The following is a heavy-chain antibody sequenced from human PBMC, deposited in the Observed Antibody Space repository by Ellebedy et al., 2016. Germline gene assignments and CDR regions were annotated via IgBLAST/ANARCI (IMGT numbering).Heavy chain of an antibody. Sequence: GGSLRLXXATSGFVFSTYALNWVRQAPGKGLEWVAFTPHDDRDQSYADFVEGRFIISRDNFKKTMYLQMSSLRPEDTAVYFCARDVTTWHGGAFDIWGRGTTVTVSS. CDR1: GFVFSTYA. V-gene: IGHV3-30*04. D-gene: IGHD1-26*01. CDR3: ARDVTTWHGGAFDI. CDR2: TPHDDRDQ. J-gene: IGHJ3*02.